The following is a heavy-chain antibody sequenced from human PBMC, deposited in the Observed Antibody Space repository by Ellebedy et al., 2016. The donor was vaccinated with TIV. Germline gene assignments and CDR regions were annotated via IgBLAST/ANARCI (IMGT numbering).Heavy chain of an antibody. CDR3: ARGGYSSSWSDAFDI. CDR1: GFTFSSYA. Sequence: GSLRLSCAASGFTFSSYAMSWVRQPPGKGLEWIGYIYYSGSTNYNPSLKSRVTISVDTSKNQFSPKLSSVTAADTAVYYCARGGYSSSWSDAFDIWGQGTMVTVSS. V-gene: IGHV4-59*12. J-gene: IGHJ3*02. D-gene: IGHD6-13*01. CDR2: IYYSGST.